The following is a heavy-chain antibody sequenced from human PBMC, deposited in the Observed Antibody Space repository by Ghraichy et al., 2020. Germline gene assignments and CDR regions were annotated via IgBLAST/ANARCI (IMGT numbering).Heavy chain of an antibody. Sequence: CAASGFTFSSYTMNWARQAPGKALEWVSSISTRTTFIHYVDSVKGRFTISRDDAKNSLYLQMDNLRVEDTAVYYCARDRNYGDFWGQGTLVTVSS. D-gene: IGHD3-16*01. V-gene: IGHV3-21*01. CDR1: GFTFSSYT. CDR3: ARDRNYGDF. CDR2: ISTRTTFI. J-gene: IGHJ4*02.